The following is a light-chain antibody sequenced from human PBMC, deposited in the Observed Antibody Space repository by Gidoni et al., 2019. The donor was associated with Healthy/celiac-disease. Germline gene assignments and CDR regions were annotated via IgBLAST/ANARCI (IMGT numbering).Light chain of an antibody. Sequence: QSVLTQPPSASGTPGQTVTISCSGSSSNIGSNYVYWYQQLPGTAPKLLIYRNNQRPSGGPDRFSGSKSGTSASLAISGLRSEDEADYYCAAWDDSLSVHVVFGGGTKLTVL. V-gene: IGLV1-47*01. J-gene: IGLJ2*01. CDR3: AAWDDSLSVHVV. CDR2: RNN. CDR1: SSNIGSNY.